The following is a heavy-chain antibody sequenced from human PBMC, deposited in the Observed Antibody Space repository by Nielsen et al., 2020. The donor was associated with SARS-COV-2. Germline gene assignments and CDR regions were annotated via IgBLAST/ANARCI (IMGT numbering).Heavy chain of an antibody. D-gene: IGHD3-3*01. V-gene: IGHV3-11*05. J-gene: IGHJ4*02. CDR3: AREGRKLPLDY. Sequence: GGSLRLSCAASGFIFSDYYMSWVRQAPGKGPEWVSYISSTGYTNYADSVRGRFTISRDNAKNSLYLQMNALRAEDTAVYYCAREGRKLPLDYWGQGTLVTVSS. CDR1: GFIFSDYY. CDR2: ISSTGYT.